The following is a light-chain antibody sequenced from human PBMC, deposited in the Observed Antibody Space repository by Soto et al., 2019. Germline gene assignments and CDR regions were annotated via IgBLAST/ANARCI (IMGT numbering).Light chain of an antibody. CDR3: QQSYSSPFT. CDR2: GGS. Sequence: DIQMTQSPPSLSASVGDRVTITCRASQTIQAFLNWYPQRPGEAPMLLIYGGSTLQSGVPSRISGRRSGTDFTLTISNLQPEDFATYYCQQSYSSPFTFGPGTKVDIK. J-gene: IGKJ3*01. V-gene: IGKV1-39*01. CDR1: QTIQAF.